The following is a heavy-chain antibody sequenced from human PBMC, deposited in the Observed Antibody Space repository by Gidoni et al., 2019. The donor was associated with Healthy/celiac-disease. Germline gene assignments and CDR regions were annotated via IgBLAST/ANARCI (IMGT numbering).Heavy chain of an antibody. J-gene: IGHJ3*02. D-gene: IGHD5-18*01. Sequence: EVQLVESGGGLVQPGRSLRLSCAAPGFPFDDYAMHWVRQAPGKGLEWVSGISWNSGSIGYADSVKGRFTISRDNAKNSLYLQMNSLRAEDTALYYCAKGAGYSPAGDAFDIWGQGTMVTVSS. V-gene: IGHV3-9*01. CDR3: AKGAGYSPAGDAFDI. CDR2: ISWNSGSI. CDR1: GFPFDDYA.